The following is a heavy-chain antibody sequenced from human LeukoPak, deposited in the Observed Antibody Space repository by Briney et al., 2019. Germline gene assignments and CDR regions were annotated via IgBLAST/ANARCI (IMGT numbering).Heavy chain of an antibody. V-gene: IGHV4-59*08. Sequence: PSETLSLTCAVYGGSVSGYFWRWFRQPPGKGLEWIGYIYYSGSTYYNPSLKSRVTISVDTSKNQFSLKLSSVTAADTAVYYCARSFTDNFFFENWGQGTLVTVSS. D-gene: IGHD1-1*01. CDR2: IYYSGST. J-gene: IGHJ4*02. CDR3: ARSFTDNFFFEN. CDR1: GGSVSGYF.